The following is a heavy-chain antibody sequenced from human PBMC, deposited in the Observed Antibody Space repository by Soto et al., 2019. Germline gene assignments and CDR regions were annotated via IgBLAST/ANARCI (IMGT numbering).Heavy chain of an antibody. J-gene: IGHJ4*02. D-gene: IGHD2-2*02. Sequence: GGSLRLSCAASGFTFSSYAMHWVRQAPGKGLEWVAVISYDGSNKYYADSVKGRFTISRDNSKNTLYLQMNSLRAEDTAVYYCARSSGDIVVVPADIRYSSSWYYFDYWGQGTLVTVSS. V-gene: IGHV3-30-3*01. CDR1: GFTFSSYA. CDR3: ARSSGDIVVVPADIRYSSSWYYFDY. CDR2: ISYDGSNK.